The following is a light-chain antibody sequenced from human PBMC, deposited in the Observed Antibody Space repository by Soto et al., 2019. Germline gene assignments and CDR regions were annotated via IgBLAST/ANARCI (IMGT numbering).Light chain of an antibody. J-gene: IGKJ1*01. V-gene: IGKV1-27*01. CDR2: GAS. CDR1: QGINKY. Sequence: IQMTQSPYSLSASVGDRVTITCRASQGINKYLAWYQQKPGKAPALLIYGASTLQSGVPSRFSGSGSGTDFTLTITSLQPEDVATYYCQKYGSAPRTFGPGTKV. CDR3: QKYGSAPRT.